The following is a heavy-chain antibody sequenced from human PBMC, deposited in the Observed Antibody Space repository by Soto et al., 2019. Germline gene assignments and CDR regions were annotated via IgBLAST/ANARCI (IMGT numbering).Heavy chain of an antibody. D-gene: IGHD1-26*01. Sequence: GGSLRLSCTASGFTFSNYAMSWVRQAPGKGLEWVSAITRTDSTYYADSVKGRFTISRDNSRNTLYPQMNSLGAEDAALYYCAKALVGEVGATDYWGQGTLVTVSS. V-gene: IGHV3-23*01. CDR3: AKALVGEVGATDY. CDR1: GFTFSNYA. CDR2: ITRTDST. J-gene: IGHJ4*02.